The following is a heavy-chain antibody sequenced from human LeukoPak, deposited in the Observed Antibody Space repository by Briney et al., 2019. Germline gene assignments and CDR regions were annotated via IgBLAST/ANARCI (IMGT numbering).Heavy chain of an antibody. Sequence: GGSLRLSRAASGFTFSSYSMNWVRQAPGKGLEWVSSIRSSSSYIYYADSLKGRFTISRDNAKNSLYLQMNSLRAEDSAVYYCARDGPSIAADFDCWGQGTLVTVSS. CDR1: GFTFSSYS. V-gene: IGHV3-21*01. J-gene: IGHJ4*02. D-gene: IGHD6-6*01. CDR2: IRSSSSYI. CDR3: ARDGPSIAADFDC.